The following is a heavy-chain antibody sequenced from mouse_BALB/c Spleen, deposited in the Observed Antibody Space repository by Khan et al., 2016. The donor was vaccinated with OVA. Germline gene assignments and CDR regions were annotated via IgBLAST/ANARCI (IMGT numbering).Heavy chain of an antibody. J-gene: IGHJ2*01. Sequence: EVQLQQSGTVLARPGTSVKMSCKASGYSFANYWMHWVKQRPGQVLEWVGTIYPGISDTRYNQKFQAKARLTAVTSASTAYMELSSLTSEDSAVYYCTRSYDSYYFDYWGQGTTLTVSS. V-gene: IGHV1-5*01. CDR1: GYSFANYW. D-gene: IGHD2-4*01. CDR3: TRSYDSYYFDY. CDR2: IYPGISDT.